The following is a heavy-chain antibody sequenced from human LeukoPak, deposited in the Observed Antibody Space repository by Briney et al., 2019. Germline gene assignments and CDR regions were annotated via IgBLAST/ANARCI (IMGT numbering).Heavy chain of an antibody. CDR1: GFTFSNYG. Sequence: GGSLRLSCAGSGFTFSNYGMLWVRQAPGKGLEWVAVIWYDGTNKYYADSVKGRFTISRDNSKNTLCLQMNSLRAEDTAVYYCARDRELTSYDSAAFDVWVHGTMVTVSS. J-gene: IGHJ3*01. CDR2: IWYDGTNK. CDR3: ARDRELTSYDSAAFDV. D-gene: IGHD3-22*01. V-gene: IGHV3-33*01.